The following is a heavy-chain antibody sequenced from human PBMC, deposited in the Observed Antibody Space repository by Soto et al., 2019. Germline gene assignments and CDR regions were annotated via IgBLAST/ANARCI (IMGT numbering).Heavy chain of an antibody. V-gene: IGHV2-5*01. D-gene: IGHD3-3*01. CDR1: GFSLSTSGVG. Sequence: GSGPTLVNPTQTLTLTCTFSGFSLSTSGVGVGWIRQPPGKALEWLALIYWNDDKRYSPSLKSRLTITKDTSKNQVVLTMTNMDPVDTATYYCAHTTYYDFWSGYYNFDYWGQGTLVTVSS. J-gene: IGHJ4*02. CDR2: IYWNDDK. CDR3: AHTTYYDFWSGYYNFDY.